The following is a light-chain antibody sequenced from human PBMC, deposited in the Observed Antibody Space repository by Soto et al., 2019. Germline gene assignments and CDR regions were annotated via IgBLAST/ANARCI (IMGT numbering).Light chain of an antibody. CDR3: CSYAGSSTFVV. J-gene: IGLJ2*01. Sequence: QSALTQPASVSGSPGQSITISCTGTSSDVGSYNLVSWYQQHPGKAPKLMIYEGSKLPSGVSNRFSGSKSGNTASLTISGRHAEDEADYYCCSYAGSSTFVVFGGGTKLTVL. V-gene: IGLV2-23*03. CDR2: EGS. CDR1: SSDVGSYNL.